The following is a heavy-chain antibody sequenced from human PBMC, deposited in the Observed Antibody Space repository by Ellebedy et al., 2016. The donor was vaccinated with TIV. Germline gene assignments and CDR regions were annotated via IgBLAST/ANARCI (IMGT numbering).Heavy chain of an antibody. CDR3: TAVGYCTSTSCYHTFGGAFDI. CDR2: IKSKVDGGTT. J-gene: IGHJ3*02. CDR1: GFTVSSNY. V-gene: IGHV3-15*01. Sequence: GESLKISCAASGFTVSSNYMSWVRQAPGKGPEWVGRIKSKVDGGTTDYAAPVKGRFTISRDDSKNTLYLQMNNLKSEDTAVYFCTAVGYCTSTSCYHTFGGAFDIWGQGTVVTVSS. D-gene: IGHD2-2*01.